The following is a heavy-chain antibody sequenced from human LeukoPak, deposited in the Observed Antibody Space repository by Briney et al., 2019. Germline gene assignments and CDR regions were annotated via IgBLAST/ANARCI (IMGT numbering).Heavy chain of an antibody. CDR1: GYTFTSYG. D-gene: IGHD2-2*01. CDR2: ISAYNGNT. J-gene: IGHJ3*02. V-gene: IGHV1-18*01. Sequence: ASVKVSCKASGYTFTSYGISWVRQAPGQGLEWMGWISAYNGNTNYAQKLQGRVTMTTDTSTSTAYMELRSLRSDDTAVYYCARYRFDCSSTSCFDIWGQGTMVTASS. CDR3: ARYRFDCSSTSCFDI.